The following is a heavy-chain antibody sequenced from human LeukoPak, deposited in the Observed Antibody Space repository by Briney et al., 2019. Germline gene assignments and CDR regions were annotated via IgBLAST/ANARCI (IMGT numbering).Heavy chain of an antibody. CDR3: ARDVDTAMGSEYYYYGMDV. J-gene: IGHJ6*02. V-gene: IGHV3-21*01. CDR2: ISSSSSYI. Sequence: GGSLRLSCAASGFTFSSYAMHWVRQAPGKGLEWVSSISSSSSYIYYADSVKGRFTISRDNAKNSLYLQMNSLRAEDTAVYYCARDVDTAMGSEYYYYGMDVWGQGTTVTVSS. CDR1: GFTFSSYA. D-gene: IGHD5-18*01.